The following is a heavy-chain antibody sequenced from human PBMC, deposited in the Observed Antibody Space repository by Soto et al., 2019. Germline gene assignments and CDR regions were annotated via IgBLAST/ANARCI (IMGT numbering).Heavy chain of an antibody. Sequence: QVQLVQSGAEVKKPGSSVKVSCKASVGTFSSYTISWVRQAPGQGLEWMGRIIPNLGIANYAQKFQGRVTITADKSTSTAYMELSSLRSEDTAVYYCARGGGPGTDYWGQGTLVTVSS. J-gene: IGHJ4*02. D-gene: IGHD3-16*01. CDR3: ARGGGPGTDY. CDR2: IIPNLGIA. CDR1: VGTFSSYT. V-gene: IGHV1-69*02.